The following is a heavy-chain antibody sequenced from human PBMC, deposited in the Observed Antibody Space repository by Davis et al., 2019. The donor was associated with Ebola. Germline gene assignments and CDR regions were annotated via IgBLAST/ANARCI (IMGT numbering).Heavy chain of an antibody. CDR1: GFTFSSYS. CDR3: ARDRVRIAASYYYYYGMDV. CDR2: ISSSSSYI. D-gene: IGHD6-6*01. Sequence: GESLKISCAASGFTFSSYSMNWVRQAPGKGLEWVSSISSSSSYIYYADSVKGRFTISSDNAKNSLYLQMNSLRAEDTAVYYCARDRVRIAASYYYYYGMDVWGQGTTVTVSS. V-gene: IGHV3-21*01. J-gene: IGHJ6*02.